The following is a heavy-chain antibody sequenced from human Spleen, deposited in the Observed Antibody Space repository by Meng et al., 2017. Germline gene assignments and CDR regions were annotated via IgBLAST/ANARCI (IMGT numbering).Heavy chain of an antibody. V-gene: IGHV4-30-4*01. CDR1: GASISNSDYY. Sequence: QVQLQESGPGLVKPSQTLSLTCTVSGASISNSDYYWSWIRRPPGKGLEWIGYIYYIGSTYYNPSLKSRVTISVDTSKNQFSLNLSSVTAADTAVYYCARHYDFWIDYWGQGTLVTVSS. CDR2: IYYIGST. D-gene: IGHD3-3*01. J-gene: IGHJ4*02. CDR3: ARHYDFWIDY.